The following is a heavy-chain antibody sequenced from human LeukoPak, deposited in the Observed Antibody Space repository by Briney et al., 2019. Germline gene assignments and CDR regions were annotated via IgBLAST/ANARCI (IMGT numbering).Heavy chain of an antibody. CDR2: IYSGGST. CDR3: ARDQEYSYGYLYGMDV. J-gene: IGHJ6*02. Sequence: PGGSLRLSCAASGFTVSSNYMSWVRQAPGKGLEWVSVIYSGGSTYYADSVKGRLTISRDNSKNTLYLQMNSLRAEDTAVYYCARDQEYSYGYLYGMDVWGQGTTVTVSS. CDR1: GFTVSSNY. D-gene: IGHD5-18*01. V-gene: IGHV3-53*01.